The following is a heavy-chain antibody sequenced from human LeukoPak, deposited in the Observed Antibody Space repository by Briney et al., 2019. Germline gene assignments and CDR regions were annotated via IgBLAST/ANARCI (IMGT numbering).Heavy chain of an antibody. CDR3: AKGNFYHHDPAGYLEEHALDM. D-gene: IGHD3-9*01. J-gene: IGHJ3*02. Sequence: GGSLRLSCGASGFTLRNYGMTWVRQAPGKGLEWVSIISSAGATTYYAESVKGRFTISRDSSKNTVYLQMYSLRADDTAVYYCAKGNFYHHDPAGYLEEHALDMWGQGTMVTVSS. CDR2: ISSAGATT. V-gene: IGHV3-23*01. CDR1: GFTLRNYG.